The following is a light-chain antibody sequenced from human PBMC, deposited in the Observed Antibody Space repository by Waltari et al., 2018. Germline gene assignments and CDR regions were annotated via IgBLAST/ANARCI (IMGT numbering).Light chain of an antibody. Sequence: SYELTQPPSVSVSPGQTARITCPGHALAEKFAYWYQQKSDQAPVLVIDEDTKRPSGIPERFSGSSSGTVATLTISGAQVEDEADYYCYSTDSSGDHWVFGGGTRVTVL. CDR3: YSTDSSGDHWV. CDR1: ALAEKF. V-gene: IGLV3-10*01. CDR2: EDT. J-gene: IGLJ3*02.